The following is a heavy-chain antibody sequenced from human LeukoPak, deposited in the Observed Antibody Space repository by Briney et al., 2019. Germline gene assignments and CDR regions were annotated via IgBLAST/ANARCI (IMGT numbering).Heavy chain of an antibody. Sequence: PGESLQISCQGSGYSFTSYWIGWVRQVPGKGLEWMGIIYPGDSDTRYSPSFQGQVTISADKSISTAYLQWSSLKASDTAMYYCARRSQYYDSSGYWFDPWGQGTLVTVSS. J-gene: IGHJ5*02. V-gene: IGHV5-51*01. CDR2: IYPGDSDT. CDR3: ARRSQYYDSSGYWFDP. D-gene: IGHD3-22*01. CDR1: GYSFTSYW.